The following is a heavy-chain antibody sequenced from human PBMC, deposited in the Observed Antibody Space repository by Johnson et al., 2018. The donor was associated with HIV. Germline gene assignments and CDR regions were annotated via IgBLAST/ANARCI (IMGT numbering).Heavy chain of an antibody. Sequence: EVQLMESGGGLVQPGGSLRLSCAASGFTFSGYDMHWVRQAPGKGLEWVSGINWNGGNTGYADSVMGRFSISRDNAKKSLFLQMNNLRAEDTALYYCVKEVTYCGDGSCFDAFHVWGHGTMVTVSS. CDR3: VKEVTYCGDGSCFDAFHV. CDR2: INWNGGNT. J-gene: IGHJ3*01. D-gene: IGHD2-15*01. CDR1: GFTFSGYD. V-gene: IGHV3-20*04.